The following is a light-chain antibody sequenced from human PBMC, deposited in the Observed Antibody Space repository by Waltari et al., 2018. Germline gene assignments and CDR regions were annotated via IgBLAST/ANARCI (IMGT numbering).Light chain of an antibody. CDR3: NSYTGSSSWV. CDR2: DVS. CDR1: ASDVAFYNY. V-gene: IGLV2-14*03. J-gene: IGLJ3*02. Sequence: QAALTQPASVSGSPGQSITISCTGTASDVAFYNYFSWYHKHPGKAPKVIIYDVSERPSGVSNRFSCSKSGNSAFLTISGLQAEDEADYYCNSYTGSSSWVFGGGTKLTV.